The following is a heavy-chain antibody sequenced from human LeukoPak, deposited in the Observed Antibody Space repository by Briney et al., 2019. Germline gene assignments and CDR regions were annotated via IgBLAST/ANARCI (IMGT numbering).Heavy chain of an antibody. CDR2: INPSGGST. Sequence: ASVKVSCKASGYTFTSYYMHWVRQAPGQGLEWMGIINPSGGSTSYAQKFQGRVTMTRDTSTSTVYMELSSLRSEDTAVYYCARGDYCDSSGYYYSVVGRDYWGQGTLVTVSS. J-gene: IGHJ4*02. D-gene: IGHD3-22*01. CDR1: GYTFTSYY. CDR3: ARGDYCDSSGYYYSVVGRDY. V-gene: IGHV1-46*01.